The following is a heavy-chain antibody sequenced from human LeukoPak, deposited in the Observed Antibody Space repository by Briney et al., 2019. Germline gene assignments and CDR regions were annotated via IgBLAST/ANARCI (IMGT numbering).Heavy chain of an antibody. V-gene: IGHV4-39*01. Sequence: SETLSLTCTVSGGSISSSSYYWGWIRQPPGKGLEWIGSIYYSGSTYHNPSLKSRVTISVDTSKNQFSLKLSSVTAADTAVYYCARHTGEEYYYDSSGYYFDYWGQGTLVTVSS. CDR3: ARHTGEEYYYDSSGYYFDY. D-gene: IGHD3-22*01. CDR2: IYYSGST. J-gene: IGHJ4*02. CDR1: GGSISSSSYY.